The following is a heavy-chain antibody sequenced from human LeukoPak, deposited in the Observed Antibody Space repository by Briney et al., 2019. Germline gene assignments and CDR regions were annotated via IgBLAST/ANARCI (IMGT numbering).Heavy chain of an antibody. V-gene: IGHV1-46*01. CDR3: ARDFDWGPDY. Sequence: ASVKVSCKASGYSFSSYYMHWVRQAPGQGLEWMGIINPSGDSTTYAQKFQGRVTMTRDTSTRTVYMELSSLRSDDTAVYYCARDFDWGPDYWGQGTLVTVSS. J-gene: IGHJ4*02. CDR2: INPSGDST. D-gene: IGHD3-9*01. CDR1: GYSFSSYY.